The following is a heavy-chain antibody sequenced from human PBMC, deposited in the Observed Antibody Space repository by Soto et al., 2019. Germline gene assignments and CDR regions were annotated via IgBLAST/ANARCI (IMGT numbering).Heavy chain of an antibody. J-gene: IGHJ3*02. Sequence: HPGGSLRLSCAASGFICSSYDMSWVRQAPGKGLEWVSTILVDGRTFYVDSVKGRFTISRDSSQNTVFLQVNSLTDGDTALYYCAKATATGGGAFDICGQGTMVT. D-gene: IGHD2-8*02. V-gene: IGHV3-23*01. CDR1: GFICSSYD. CDR2: ILVDGRT. CDR3: AKATATGGGAFDI.